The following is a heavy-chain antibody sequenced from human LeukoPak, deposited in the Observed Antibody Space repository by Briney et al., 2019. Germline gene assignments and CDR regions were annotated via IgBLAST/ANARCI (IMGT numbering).Heavy chain of an antibody. CDR3: ARDQGYCSGGSCYGDYYYYYGMDV. D-gene: IGHD2-15*01. CDR1: GYTFTDYY. Sequence: AASVKASCKASGYTFTDYYVHWVRQAPGQGLEWMGWINPNSGSTNYAQKFQGRVTMTRDTSISTAYMELSRLRSDDTAVYCCARDQGYCSGGSCYGDYYYYYGMDVWGQGTTVTVSS. V-gene: IGHV1-2*02. J-gene: IGHJ6*02. CDR2: INPNSGST.